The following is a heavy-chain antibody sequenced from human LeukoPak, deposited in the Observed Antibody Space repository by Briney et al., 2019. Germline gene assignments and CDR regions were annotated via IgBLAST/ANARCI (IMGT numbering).Heavy chain of an antibody. CDR2: INPSGGST. CDR3: ARWGMDLLTGYYMRGDFDY. D-gene: IGHD3-9*01. V-gene: IGHV1-2*02. CDR1: GYTFSSYY. Sequence: GASVKVSCKASGYTFSSYYIHWVRQAPGQGLEWMGLINPSGGSTNYAQKFQGRVTMTRDTSISTAYMELSRLRSDDTAVYYCARWGMDLLTGYYMRGDFDYWGQGTLVTVSS. J-gene: IGHJ4*02.